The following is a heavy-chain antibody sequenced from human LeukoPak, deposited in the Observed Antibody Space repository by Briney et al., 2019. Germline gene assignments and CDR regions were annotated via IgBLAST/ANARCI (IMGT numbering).Heavy chain of an antibody. Sequence: KASETLSLTCAVYGGSFSGYYWSWIRQPPGKGLEWIGEINHSGSTNYNPSLKSRVTISVDTSKNQFSLKLSSVTAADTAVYYCARGRRSYYDSSGVLRYWGQGTLVTVSS. CDR1: GGSFSGYY. CDR3: ARGRRSYYDSSGVLRY. J-gene: IGHJ4*02. V-gene: IGHV4-34*01. CDR2: INHSGST. D-gene: IGHD3-22*01.